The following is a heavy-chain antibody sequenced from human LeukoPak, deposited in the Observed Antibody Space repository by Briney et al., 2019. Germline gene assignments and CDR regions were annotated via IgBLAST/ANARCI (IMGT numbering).Heavy chain of an antibody. Sequence: GGSLRLSCAASGFSLSSYSMNWVRQAPGKGLEWVSSITISSNFIYYADSVKGRFTISRDNAKSSLSLQMNSLRAEDTAVYFCARDGHGDGFLTGYSYFGMDVWGQGTTVTVSS. CDR1: GFSLSSYS. J-gene: IGHJ6*02. V-gene: IGHV3-21*01. CDR3: ARDGHGDGFLTGYSYFGMDV. D-gene: IGHD3-9*01. CDR2: ITISSNFI.